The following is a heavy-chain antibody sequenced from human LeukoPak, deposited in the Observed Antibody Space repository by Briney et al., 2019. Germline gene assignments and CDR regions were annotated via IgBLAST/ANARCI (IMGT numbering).Heavy chain of an antibody. CDR2: IWYDGSNK. CDR3: AKVRDKEWLVLGY. V-gene: IGHV3-30*02. J-gene: IGHJ4*02. CDR1: GVTFSSYG. Sequence: GGSLRLSRAASGVTFSSYGMHSVRQAPGKGLEGVAFIWYDGSNKYYADSVKGRFTISRDNSKNTLYLQMNSLRAEDTAVYYCAKVRDKEWLVLGYWGQGTLVTVSS. D-gene: IGHD6-19*01.